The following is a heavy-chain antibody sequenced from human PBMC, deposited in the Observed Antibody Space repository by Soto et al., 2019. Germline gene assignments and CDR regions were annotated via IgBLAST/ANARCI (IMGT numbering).Heavy chain of an antibody. V-gene: IGHV3-64*01. CDR2: INTNGGST. CDR3: ARTSQYYFDY. J-gene: IGHJ4*02. CDR1: GFTFSSYA. Sequence: EVQLVESGGGLVQPGGSLRLSCAASGFTFSSYAMHWVRQAPGKGLEYVSTINTNGGSTYYANSVQGRFTISRDNSKNTLYLQMGSLRAEDMAVYYCARTSQYYFDYWGQGTLVTVSS.